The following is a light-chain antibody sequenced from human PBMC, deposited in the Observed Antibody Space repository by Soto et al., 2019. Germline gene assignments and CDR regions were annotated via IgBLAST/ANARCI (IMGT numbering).Light chain of an antibody. V-gene: IGKV3-15*01. Sequence: EIVLTQSPATLSVSPGEGATLSCRSSQSVGSNLAWYQQKPGQTPRLLIYGASTRATGISARFSGSGSGAEFTLTISSLQSEDFAVYYCQQYNSWPPAYPFGQGTKLEIK. CDR2: GAS. J-gene: IGKJ2*01. CDR3: QQYNSWPPAYP. CDR1: QSVGSN.